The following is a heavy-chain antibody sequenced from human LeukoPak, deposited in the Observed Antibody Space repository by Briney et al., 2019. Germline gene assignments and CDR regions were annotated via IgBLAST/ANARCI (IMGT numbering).Heavy chain of an antibody. CDR2: IKQDGSEK. D-gene: IGHD2-2*01. V-gene: IGHV3-7*01. J-gene: IGHJ6*02. CDR1: GFTFSSYW. CDR3: AREDIVVVPDAIRDYYYYGMDV. Sequence: GGSLRLSCAASGFTFSSYWMSWVRQAPGKGLEWVANIKQDGSEKYYVDAVKGRFTISRDNAKNSLYLQMNSLRAEDTAVYYCAREDIVVVPDAIRDYYYYGMDVWGQGTTVTVSS.